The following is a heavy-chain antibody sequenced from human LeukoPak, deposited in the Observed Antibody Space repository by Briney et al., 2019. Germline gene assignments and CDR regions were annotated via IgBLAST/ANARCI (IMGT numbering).Heavy chain of an antibody. V-gene: IGHV3-64*04. D-gene: IGHD3-10*01. CDR3: AKDLGSGSYPDYFYYGMDV. J-gene: IGHJ6*02. CDR2: ISSKGGST. CDR1: GFTFSSHA. Sequence: PGGSLRLSCSASGFTFSSHAMHWVRQAPGRGLEYVSVISSKGGSTYYADSVRGRFTISRDNSKNTLYLQMNSLRAEDTAVYYCAKDLGSGSYPDYFYYGMDVWGQGTTVTVSS.